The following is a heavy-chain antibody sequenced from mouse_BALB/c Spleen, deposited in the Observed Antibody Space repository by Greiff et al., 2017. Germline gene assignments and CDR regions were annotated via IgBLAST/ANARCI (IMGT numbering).Heavy chain of an antibody. CDR3: ARGSYDYDYAMDY. J-gene: IGHJ4*01. CDR2: INPGSGGT. CDR1: GYAFTNYL. Sequence: VQLQQSGAELVRPGTSVKVSCKASGYAFTNYLIEWVKQRPGQGLEWIGVINPGSGGTNYNEKFKGKATLTADKSSSTAYMQLSSLTSDDSAVYFCARGSYDYDYAMDYWGQGTSVTVSS. D-gene: IGHD2-4*01. V-gene: IGHV1-54*01.